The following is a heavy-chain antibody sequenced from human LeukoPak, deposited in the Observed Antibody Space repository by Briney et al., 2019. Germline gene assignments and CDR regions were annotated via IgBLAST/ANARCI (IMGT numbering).Heavy chain of an antibody. CDR3: ARAPLLRLSNWFDP. V-gene: IGHV4-61*08. D-gene: IGHD3-3*01. Sequence: SQTLSLTCTVSGGSISSGGYYWSWIRQPPGRGLEWIGYIYYSGSTNYNPSLKSRVTISVDTSKNQFSLKLSSVTAADTAVYYCARAPLLRLSNWFDPWGQGTLVTVSS. J-gene: IGHJ5*02. CDR1: GGSISSGGYY. CDR2: IYYSGST.